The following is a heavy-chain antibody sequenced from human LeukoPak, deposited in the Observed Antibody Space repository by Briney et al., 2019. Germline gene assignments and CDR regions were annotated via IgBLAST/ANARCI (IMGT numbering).Heavy chain of an antibody. Sequence: SETLSLTCTVSSGSINGYYWNWFRQPAGKGLEWIGRIYSSGSTNYNPSLKSRVAISINTSKSYLSLRLTSATAADTAVYYCARAGVVIAGTNWFDPWGQGTLVTVSS. CDR1: SGSINGYY. CDR3: ARAGVVIAGTNWFDP. J-gene: IGHJ5*02. V-gene: IGHV4-4*07. CDR2: IYSSGST. D-gene: IGHD3-3*01.